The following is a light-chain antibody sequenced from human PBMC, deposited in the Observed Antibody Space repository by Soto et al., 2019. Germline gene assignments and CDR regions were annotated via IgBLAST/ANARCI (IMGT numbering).Light chain of an antibody. CDR3: CSYTRSGTLI. Sequence: QSVLAQPASVSGSPGQSITISCVGTSGDIGGYNYVSWYQQHPGKVPKVIIYDVSNRPSGVSYRFSGTKSGNTASLTVSGLQAEDESDYYCCSYTRSGTLIFGTG. CDR2: DVS. CDR1: SGDIGGYNY. V-gene: IGLV2-14*01. J-gene: IGLJ1*01.